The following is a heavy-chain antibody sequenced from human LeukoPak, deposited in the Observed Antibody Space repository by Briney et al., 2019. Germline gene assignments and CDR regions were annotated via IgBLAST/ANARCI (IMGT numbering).Heavy chain of an antibody. CDR1: GGTFSSYA. CDR3: TTHYYDSSGQYYFDY. D-gene: IGHD3-22*01. V-gene: IGHV1-69*13. J-gene: IGHJ4*02. Sequence: GASVKVSCKASGGTFSSYAISWVRQAPGQGLEWMGGIIPIFGTANYAQKFQGRVTITADESTSTAYMELSSLRSEDTAVYYCTTHYYDSSGQYYFDYWGQGTLVTVSS. CDR2: IIPIFGTA.